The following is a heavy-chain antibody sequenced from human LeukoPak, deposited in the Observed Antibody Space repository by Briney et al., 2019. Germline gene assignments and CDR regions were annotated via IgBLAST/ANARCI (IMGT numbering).Heavy chain of an antibody. CDR3: ARVRYYDGSVVTRKRSYYFDY. CDR2: IIPIFGTA. CDR1: GGTFSSYA. D-gene: IGHD3-22*01. Sequence: SVKVSCKASGGTFSSYAISWVRQAPGQGLEWMGGIIPIFGTANYAQKFRGRVTITADKSTRTAYMELSSLRSEDTAVYYCARVRYYDGSVVTRKRSYYFDYWGQGTLVTVSS. V-gene: IGHV1-69*06. J-gene: IGHJ4*02.